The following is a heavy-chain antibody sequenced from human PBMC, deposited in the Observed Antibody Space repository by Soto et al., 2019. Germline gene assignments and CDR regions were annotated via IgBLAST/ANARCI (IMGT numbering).Heavy chain of an antibody. CDR2: LSSASSYI. CDR3: ARGGSGYNYAYFDY. J-gene: IGHJ4*02. Sequence: GGSLRLSCAASGFTFSYYSMNWVRQAPGKGLEWVSSLSSASSYIYYADSVKGRFTISRDNAKNSLYLRMNSLRAEDTAVYYCARGGSGYNYAYFDYWGQGSLVTVSS. CDR1: GFTFSYYS. V-gene: IGHV3-21*01. D-gene: IGHD5-18*01.